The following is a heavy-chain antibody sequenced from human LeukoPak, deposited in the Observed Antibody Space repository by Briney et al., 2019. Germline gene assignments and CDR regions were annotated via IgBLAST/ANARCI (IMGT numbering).Heavy chain of an antibody. V-gene: IGHV1-24*01. CDR2: LDPEDGET. J-gene: IGHJ6*02. CDR1: GYTLTELS. Sequence: ASVKVSCKVSGYTLTELSMHWVRQAPGIGLEWMGGLDPEDGETIYAQKFQGRVTMTEDTSTDTAYMELSSLRSEDTAVYYCATKARYFDWLLPIGPYYYYYGMDVWGQGTTVTVSS. D-gene: IGHD3-9*01. CDR3: ATKARYFDWLLPIGPYYYYYGMDV.